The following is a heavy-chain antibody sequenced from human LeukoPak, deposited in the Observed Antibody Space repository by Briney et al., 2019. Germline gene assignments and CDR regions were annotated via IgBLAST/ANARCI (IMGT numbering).Heavy chain of an antibody. V-gene: IGHV4-59*12. CDR3: ARVSSPDAPL. J-gene: IGHJ3*01. Sequence: SGTLSLTCTVSGGSISSYYWSWIRQPPGKGLEWIGYIYYSGSTNYNPSLKSRVTISVDTSKNQFSLKLRSVTAADTAVYYCARVSSPDAPLWGQGTMVTVSS. D-gene: IGHD1-14*01. CDR2: IYYSGST. CDR1: GGSISSYY.